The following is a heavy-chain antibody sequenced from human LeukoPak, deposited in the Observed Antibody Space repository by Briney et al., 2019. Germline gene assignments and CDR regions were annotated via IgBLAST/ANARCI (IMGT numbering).Heavy chain of an antibody. D-gene: IGHD3-16*01. CDR2: IIPILGIA. CDR1: GGTFSSYA. Sequence: SVKVSCKASGGTFSSYAISWVRQAPGQGLEWMGRIIPILGIANYAQKFQGRVTITADKSTSTAYMELSSLRSEDTAVYYCARAPGEYGMDVWGQGTTVTVSS. J-gene: IGHJ6*02. V-gene: IGHV1-69*04. CDR3: ARAPGEYGMDV.